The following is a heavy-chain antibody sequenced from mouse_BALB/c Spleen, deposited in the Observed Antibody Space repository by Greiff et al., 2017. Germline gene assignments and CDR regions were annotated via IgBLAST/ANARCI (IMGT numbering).Heavy chain of an antibody. CDR2: ISYSGST. CDR1: GYSITSDYA. J-gene: IGHJ3*01. CDR3: AREGITELAY. D-gene: IGHD2-4*01. V-gene: IGHV3-2*02. Sequence: VQLQQSGPGLVKPSQSLSLTCTVTGYSITSDYAWNWIRQFPGNKLEWMGYISYSGSTSYNPSLKSRISITRDTSKNQFFLQLNSVTTEDTATYYCAREGITELAYWGQGTLVTVSA.